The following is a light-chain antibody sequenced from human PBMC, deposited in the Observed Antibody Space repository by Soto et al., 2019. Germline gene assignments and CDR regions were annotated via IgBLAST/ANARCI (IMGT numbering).Light chain of an antibody. CDR2: GAS. Sequence: EIVLTQSPGTLSLSPGDRATLSCRASQSIRSTYLAWFQHKPGQAPSLLIYGASTRATGIPDRFSGSGSGTDFTLTISRLEPEDFELYYCQQCGSSPHTFGQGTKLEIK. J-gene: IGKJ2*01. CDR1: QSIRSTY. V-gene: IGKV3-20*01. CDR3: QQCGSSPHT.